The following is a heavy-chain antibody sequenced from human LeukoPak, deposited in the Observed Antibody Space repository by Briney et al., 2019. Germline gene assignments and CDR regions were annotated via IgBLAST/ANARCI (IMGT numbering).Heavy chain of an antibody. CDR3: SGHVSGTSGWYVDY. Sequence: SETLSLTCSVSGGSISSSGYYWGWIRQPPGKGLEWIGSVYYSGDTYYNPSLKSRVTISVDTSKNQFSLNLSSVSAADTAVFYCSGHVSGTSGWYVDYWGQGTLVTVSP. D-gene: IGHD6-19*01. CDR1: GGSISSSGYY. CDR2: VYYSGDT. J-gene: IGHJ4*02. V-gene: IGHV4-39*01.